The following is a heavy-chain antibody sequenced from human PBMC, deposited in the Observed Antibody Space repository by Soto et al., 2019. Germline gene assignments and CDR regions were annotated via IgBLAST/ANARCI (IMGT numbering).Heavy chain of an antibody. CDR1: GYTFTNDG. CDR3: ARLTDYGDYEYFDY. J-gene: IGHJ4*02. CDR2: ISAYNGNT. Sequence: QVQLVQSGAEVKKPGASVKVSCKASGYTFTNDGISWVRQAPGQGLEWVGWISAYNGNTNYAQKLQDRVTMTTDTSTSTAYMKLRSLRSDDTATYYCARLTDYGDYEYFDYWGQGTLVTVSS. D-gene: IGHD4-17*01. V-gene: IGHV1-18*01.